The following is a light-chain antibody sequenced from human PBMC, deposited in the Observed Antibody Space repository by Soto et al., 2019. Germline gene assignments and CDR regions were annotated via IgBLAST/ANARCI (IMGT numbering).Light chain of an antibody. CDR2: AAS. CDR1: QDISKC. J-gene: IGKJ5*01. CDR3: QQSYSTPIT. V-gene: IGKV1-39*01. Sequence: DIQVTQSPSSLSASVGDRVTITCQASQDISKCLNWYQQKPGKAPKLLIYAASSLQSGVPSRFSGSGSGTDFTLTISSLQPEDFATYYCQQSYSTPITFGQGTRLEIK.